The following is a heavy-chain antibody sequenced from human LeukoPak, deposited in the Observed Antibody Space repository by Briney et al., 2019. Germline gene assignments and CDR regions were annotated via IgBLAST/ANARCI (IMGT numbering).Heavy chain of an antibody. CDR1: GFTFSSYA. D-gene: IGHD3-16*01. CDR3: AKEVITFGGVIDY. CDR2: ISGSDGST. V-gene: IGHV3-23*01. Sequence: GGSLRLSCAASGFTFSSYAMTWVRQAPGKGLEWVSAISGSDGSTYYAGSVKGRFTISRDNSKNTLYLQMNSLRAEDTAVYYCAKEVITFGGVIDYWGQGTLVTVSS. J-gene: IGHJ4*02.